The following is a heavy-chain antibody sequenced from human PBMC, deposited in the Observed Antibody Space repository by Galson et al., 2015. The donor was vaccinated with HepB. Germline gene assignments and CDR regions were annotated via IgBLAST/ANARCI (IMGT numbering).Heavy chain of an antibody. V-gene: IGHV5-51*01. J-gene: IGHJ4*02. CDR3: ARHRHGGYNNKVQTAFDY. CDR1: GYNFINYW. D-gene: IGHD5-18*01. CDR2: IYPGDSDT. Sequence: QSGAEVKKTGESLKISCKGSGYNFINYWIGWVRQMPGKGLEWMGIIYPGDSDTRYRPSFRGQVTISADKSISTAYMQWSSLKASDTAMYYCARHRHGGYNNKVQTAFDYVGQGPLVTVSS.